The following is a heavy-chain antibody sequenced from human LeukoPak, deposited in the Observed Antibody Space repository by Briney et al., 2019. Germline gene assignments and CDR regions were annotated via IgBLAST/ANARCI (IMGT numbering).Heavy chain of an antibody. V-gene: IGHV4-39*01. CDR2: LYYSGNT. J-gene: IGHJ1*01. CDR1: GGSISSSNYY. CDR3: ATHSYSGWYPYFQH. D-gene: IGHD6-19*01. Sequence: SETLSLTCTVSGGSISSSNYYWGWIRQPPAKGLEWIGSLYYSGNTYYNPSLKSRVTISVDTSKNQFSLKLCSVTAADTAVFYCATHSYSGWYPYFQHWGQGTLVTVSS.